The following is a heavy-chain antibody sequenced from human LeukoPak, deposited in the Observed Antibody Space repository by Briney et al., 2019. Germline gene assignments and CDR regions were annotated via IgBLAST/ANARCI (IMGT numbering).Heavy chain of an antibody. V-gene: IGHV3-74*01. CDR1: GFTFSIYW. D-gene: IGHD5-24*01. Sequence: PGGSLRLSCAASGFTFSIYWMHWVRHAPGKGLVWVSRINSDGGSTSYADSVKGRFTISRDNAKNTLYLQMNSLRAEDTAVYYCARRIQGMAPYYFDYWGQGTLVTVSS. J-gene: IGHJ4*02. CDR2: INSDGGST. CDR3: ARRIQGMAPYYFDY.